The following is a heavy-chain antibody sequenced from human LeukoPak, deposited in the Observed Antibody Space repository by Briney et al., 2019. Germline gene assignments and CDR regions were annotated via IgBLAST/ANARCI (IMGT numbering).Heavy chain of an antibody. J-gene: IGHJ4*02. CDR1: GFTFSSYA. V-gene: IGHV3-23*01. CDR3: AKDLDIVATTLPGY. D-gene: IGHD5-12*01. CDR2: ISGSGGST. Sequence: WGSLRLSCAASGFTFSSYAMSWVRQAPGKGLEWVSAISGSGGSTYYADSVKGRFTISRDNSKNTLYLQMNSLRAEDTAVYYCAKDLDIVATTLPGYWGQGTLISVSS.